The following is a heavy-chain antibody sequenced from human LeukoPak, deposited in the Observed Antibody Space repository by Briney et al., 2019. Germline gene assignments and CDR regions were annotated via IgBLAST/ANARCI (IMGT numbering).Heavy chain of an antibody. D-gene: IGHD5-18*01. V-gene: IGHV4-59*08. CDR1: GGSMSSYY. CDR3: ARPGSGYTASGAFDI. Sequence: PSETLSLTCTVSGGSMSSYYWSWIRQPPGKGLEWIGYIYYSGNTNYNPSLKSRVTISVDTSKNQFSLKLSSVTAADTAVYYCARPGSGYTASGAFDIWGQGTMVTVSS. J-gene: IGHJ3*02. CDR2: IYYSGNT.